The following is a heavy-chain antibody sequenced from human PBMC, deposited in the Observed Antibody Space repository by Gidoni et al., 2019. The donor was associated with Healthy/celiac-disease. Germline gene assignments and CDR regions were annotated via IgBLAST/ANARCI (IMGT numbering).Heavy chain of an antibody. V-gene: IGHV3-30-3*01. CDR1: RFTFSSYA. D-gene: IGHD5-12*01. CDR3: AREGESGYDLGGHFDY. Sequence: QVQLVESGGGVVQPGRSLRLPCAASRFTFSSYAMHWVRQAPGKGLEWVAVISYDGSNKYYADSVKGRFTISRDNSKNTLYLQMNSLRAEDTAVYYCAREGESGYDLGGHFDYWGQGTLVTVSS. J-gene: IGHJ4*02. CDR2: ISYDGSNK.